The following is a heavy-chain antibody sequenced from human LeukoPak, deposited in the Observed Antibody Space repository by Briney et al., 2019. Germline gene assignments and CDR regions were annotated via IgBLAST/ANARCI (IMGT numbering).Heavy chain of an antibody. CDR1: GFTFSDYY. Sequence: PGGSLRLSCAASGFTFSDYYMSWIRQAPGKGLEWVSVIYSGGSTYYADSVKGRFTISRGNSKNTLYLQMNSLRAEDTAVYYCASGFYGDYGSYFDYWGQGTLVTVSS. J-gene: IGHJ4*02. CDR2: IYSGGST. D-gene: IGHD4-17*01. CDR3: ASGFYGDYGSYFDY. V-gene: IGHV3-66*01.